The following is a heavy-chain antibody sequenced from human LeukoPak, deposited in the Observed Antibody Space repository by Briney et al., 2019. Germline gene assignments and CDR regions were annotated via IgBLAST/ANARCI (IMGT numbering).Heavy chain of an antibody. CDR1: GFTFISYG. Sequence: GGSLRLSCAASGFTFISYGMHWVRQAPGKGLEWVAFIRYDGSNKYYADSVKGRFTISRDNSKNTLYLQMNSLRAEDTAVYYCAKDVRGYSYGYQGGFFDYWGQGTLVTVSS. J-gene: IGHJ4*02. D-gene: IGHD5-18*01. CDR3: AKDVRGYSYGYQGGFFDY. CDR2: IRYDGSNK. V-gene: IGHV3-30*02.